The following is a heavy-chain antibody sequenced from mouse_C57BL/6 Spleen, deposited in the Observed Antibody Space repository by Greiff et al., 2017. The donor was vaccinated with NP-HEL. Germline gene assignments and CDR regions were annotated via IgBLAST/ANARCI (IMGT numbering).Heavy chain of an antibody. J-gene: IGHJ1*03. CDR2: INPSNGGT. CDR1: GYTFTSYW. CDR3: ARGESYWYFDV. V-gene: IGHV1-53*01. Sequence: QVQLKQPGTELVKPGASVKLSCKASGYTFTSYWMHWVKQRPGQGLEWIGNINPSNGGTNYNEKFKSKATLTVDNSSSTAYMQLSSLTSEDSAVYYCARGESYWYFDVWGTGTTVTVSS.